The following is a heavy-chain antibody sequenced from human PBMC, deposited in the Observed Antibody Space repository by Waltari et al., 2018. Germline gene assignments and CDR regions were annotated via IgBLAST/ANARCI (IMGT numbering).Heavy chain of an antibody. D-gene: IGHD3-10*01. CDR1: GYTFTRYD. J-gene: IGHJ4*02. V-gene: IGHV1-8*01. CDR3: ARDYLGSGTTRGY. Sequence: QVQLVQSGAEVKKPGASVKVSCKASGYTFTRYDLNWVRQATGQGLEWMGWMNPNSGNTGYAQKFQGRVTMTRDTSISTAYMELSSLRSEDTAVYYCARDYLGSGTTRGYWGQGTLVTVSS. CDR2: MNPNSGNT.